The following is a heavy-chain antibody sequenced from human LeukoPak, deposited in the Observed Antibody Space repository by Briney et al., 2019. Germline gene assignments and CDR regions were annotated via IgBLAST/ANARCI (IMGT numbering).Heavy chain of an antibody. CDR2: MNPNSGNT. CDR3: AKVAQGYQLHYYFDY. Sequence: GASVKVSCKASGYTFTSYDINWVRQATGQGLEWMGWMNPNSGNTGYAQKFQGRVTMTRNTSISTAYMELSSLRSEDTAVYYCAKVAQGYQLHYYFDYWGQGTLVTVSS. V-gene: IGHV1-8*01. CDR1: GYTFTSYD. D-gene: IGHD3-16*02. J-gene: IGHJ4*02.